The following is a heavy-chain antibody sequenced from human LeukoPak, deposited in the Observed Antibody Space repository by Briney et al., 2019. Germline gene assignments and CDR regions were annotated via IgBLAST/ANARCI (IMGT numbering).Heavy chain of an antibody. Sequence: PGRSLRLSCAASGFTFSSYGMHWVRQAPGKGLEWVAVISYDGSNKYYADSLKGRFTISRDNSKNTLYLQMNSLRAEDTVVYYCARDAPIAAAGTALFDYWGQGTLVTVSS. D-gene: IGHD6-13*01. V-gene: IGHV3-33*01. CDR1: GFTFSSYG. J-gene: IGHJ4*02. CDR2: ISYDGSNK. CDR3: ARDAPIAAAGTALFDY.